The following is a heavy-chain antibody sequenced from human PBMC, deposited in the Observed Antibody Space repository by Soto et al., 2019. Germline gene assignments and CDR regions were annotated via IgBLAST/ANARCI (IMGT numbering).Heavy chain of an antibody. CDR1: GGSITSTNW. D-gene: IGHD4-17*01. J-gene: IGHJ1*01. CDR3: AGGGTTVTRFQL. Sequence: QVQLQESGPGLVKPSGTLSLICAVSGGSITSTNWWTWVRQTPGKGLEWLGEIYHSGSTNYNPSLKSRVTISVDKSKNQFSLQLTSVTVADTAFYYCAGGGTTVTRFQLWGQGTLVIVSS. CDR2: IYHSGST. V-gene: IGHV4-4*02.